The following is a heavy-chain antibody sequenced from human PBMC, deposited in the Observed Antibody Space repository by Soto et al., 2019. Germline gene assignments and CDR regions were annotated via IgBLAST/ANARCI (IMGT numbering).Heavy chain of an antibody. D-gene: IGHD6-13*01. J-gene: IGHJ4*02. CDR2: IFGGGRTT. Sequence: EVQLLESGGGLVQPGGSLRLCCVASGFTFSNYAMTWVRQAPGKGLEWVSSIFGGGRTTYYADSVKGRFTISRDNSKNTLCLQINSLRAEDTAVYYCAKVRRIAAAGENDSWGQGTLVTVSS. V-gene: IGHV3-23*01. CDR1: GFTFSNYA. CDR3: AKVRRIAAAGENDS.